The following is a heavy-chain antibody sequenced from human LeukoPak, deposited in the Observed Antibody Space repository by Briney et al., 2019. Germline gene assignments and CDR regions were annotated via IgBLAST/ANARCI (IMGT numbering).Heavy chain of an antibody. CDR3: ARLFGKDNWFDP. D-gene: IGHD3-10*02. Sequence: SETLSLTSTVSGGSISSGGYYWSWIRQHPGKGLEWIGYIYYSGSTYYNPSLKSRVTISVDTSKNQFSLKLSSVTAADTAVYYCARLFGKDNWFDPWGQGTLVTVSS. J-gene: IGHJ5*02. CDR2: IYYSGST. CDR1: GGSISSGGYY. V-gene: IGHV4-31*03.